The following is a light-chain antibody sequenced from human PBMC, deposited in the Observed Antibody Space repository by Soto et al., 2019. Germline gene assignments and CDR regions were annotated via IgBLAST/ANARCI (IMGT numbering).Light chain of an antibody. CDR1: QSVNSN. J-gene: IGKJ4*01. Sequence: EIVMTQSPVTLSVSPGDRATLSCRASQSVNSNLAWYRHKPGQTPKLLIYVASTRATGIPARFSGSGSGTEFTLTLRSLQSEDFAVYYCQQYNVWPLTFGGGTKVEFK. CDR3: QQYNVWPLT. V-gene: IGKV3-15*01. CDR2: VAS.